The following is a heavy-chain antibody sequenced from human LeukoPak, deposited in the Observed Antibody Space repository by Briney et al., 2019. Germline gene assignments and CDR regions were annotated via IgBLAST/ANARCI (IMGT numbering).Heavy chain of an antibody. Sequence: PSETLSLTCTVSGCSFSSSSYYWGWIRQPRGQGLEWFRSIYYSGSTYYNPSLKSRVTISVDTSKNQFSLKLSSVTAADTAMYYCARRTPCGGDCYYYYYYYMDVWGKGTTVTVSS. J-gene: IGHJ6*03. CDR2: IYYSGST. V-gene: IGHV4-39*01. D-gene: IGHD2-21*01. CDR3: ARRTPCGGDCYYYYYYYMDV. CDR1: GCSFSSSSYY.